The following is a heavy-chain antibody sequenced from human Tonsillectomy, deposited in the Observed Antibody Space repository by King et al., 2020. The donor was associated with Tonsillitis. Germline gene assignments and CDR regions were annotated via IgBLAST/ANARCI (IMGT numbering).Heavy chain of an antibody. CDR2: ISGSGGRT. Sequence: VQLVESGGGLVQPGGSLRLSCAASGFIFSNYAMSWVRQAPGKGLEWVSAISGSGGRTHYATSVKGRFTISRDNSKNTLYMQMNSLRAEDTAVYYCAKDTAVAGYYWGQGTQVIVSS. CDR1: GFIFSNYA. V-gene: IGHV3-23*04. CDR3: AKDTAVAGYY. J-gene: IGHJ4*02. D-gene: IGHD6-19*01.